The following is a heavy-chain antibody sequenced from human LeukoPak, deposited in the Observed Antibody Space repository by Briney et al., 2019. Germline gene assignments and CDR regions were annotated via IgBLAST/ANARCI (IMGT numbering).Heavy chain of an antibody. CDR3: ANDYRSGSFHDF. J-gene: IGHJ4*02. V-gene: IGHV3-23*01. D-gene: IGHD3-10*01. CDR2: ISRRDDYT. Sequence: GGSLRLSCAASGFAFSSYAMSWVRQPPGKGLEWVSVISRRDDYTYYADSVKGRFTISRDNSKNTLYLQMNTLRAEDSAVYYCANDYRSGSFHDFWGQGTLVTVST. CDR1: GFAFSSYA.